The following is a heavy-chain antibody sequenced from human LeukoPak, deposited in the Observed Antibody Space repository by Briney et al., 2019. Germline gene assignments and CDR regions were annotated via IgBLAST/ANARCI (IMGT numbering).Heavy chain of an antibody. D-gene: IGHD3-10*01. CDR1: GGSISSGSYY. Sequence: SETLSLTCTVSGGSISSGSYYWSWIRQPAGKGLEWIGRIYTSGSTNYNPSLKSRVTISVDTSKNQFSLKLSSVTAADTAVYYCARARGAYYYYMDVWGKGTTVTVSS. CDR2: IYTSGST. V-gene: IGHV4-61*02. CDR3: ARARGAYYYYMDV. J-gene: IGHJ6*03.